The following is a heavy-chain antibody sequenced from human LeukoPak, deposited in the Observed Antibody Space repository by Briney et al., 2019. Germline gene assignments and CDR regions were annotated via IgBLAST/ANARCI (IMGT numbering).Heavy chain of an antibody. V-gene: IGHV3-66*01. Sequence: GGSLRLSCAASGFTVSSNYMSWVRQAPGKGLEWVSAIYTGGSTYYAGSVKGRFTISRDNSKNMLYLQMSSLRAEDTAVYFCANIIGYCNTPNCPIDYWGQGTLVTVSS. D-gene: IGHD2-15*01. CDR1: GFTVSSNY. CDR2: IYTGGST. J-gene: IGHJ4*02. CDR3: ANIIGYCNTPNCPIDY.